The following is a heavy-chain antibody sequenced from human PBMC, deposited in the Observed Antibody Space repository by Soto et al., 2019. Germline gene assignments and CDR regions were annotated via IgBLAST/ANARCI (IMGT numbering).Heavy chain of an antibody. Sequence: ASVKVSCKASGYTFTSYGISWVRRAPGQGLEWMGWISAYNGNTNYAQKLQGRVTMTTDTSTSTAYMGLRSLRSDDTAVYYCARDRGYSYGYVAWPITTSWTHDDAFDIWGQGTMVTVSS. CDR3: ARDRGYSYGYVAWPITTSWTHDDAFDI. V-gene: IGHV1-18*01. D-gene: IGHD5-18*01. CDR2: ISAYNGNT. CDR1: GYTFTSYG. J-gene: IGHJ3*02.